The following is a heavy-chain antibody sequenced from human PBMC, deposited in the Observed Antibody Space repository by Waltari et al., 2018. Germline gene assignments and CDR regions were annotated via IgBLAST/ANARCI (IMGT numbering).Heavy chain of an antibody. CDR1: GYTFTDFF. J-gene: IGHJ4*02. CDR2: INPNSGDT. Sequence: QVQLVQSGAEVKKSGASVKVSCKASGYTFTDFFIHWVRQAPGQGLEWIGRINPNSGDTSYAQRVKCRVTMTGDTSITTAYMELTGLRSDDTASYYCARSGGGTTTFGVAEWGQGSLVTVSS. D-gene: IGHD3-3*01. V-gene: IGHV1-2*06. CDR3: ARSGGGTTTFGVAE.